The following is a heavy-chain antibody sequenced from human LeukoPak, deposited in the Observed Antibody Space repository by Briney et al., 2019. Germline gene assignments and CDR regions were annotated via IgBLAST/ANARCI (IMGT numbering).Heavy chain of an antibody. J-gene: IGHJ4*02. CDR3: ARGDGYNFFDY. CDR1: GFSVTNNY. D-gene: IGHD5-24*01. Sequence: PGGSLRLSCAVSGFSVTNNYMSWVRQAPGKGLEWVSVFYVGGATYYPDSVKGRFTISRDNSENTLYLQMKSLRAEDTAVYYCARGDGYNFFDYWGQGTLVTVSS. V-gene: IGHV3-53*01. CDR2: FYVGGAT.